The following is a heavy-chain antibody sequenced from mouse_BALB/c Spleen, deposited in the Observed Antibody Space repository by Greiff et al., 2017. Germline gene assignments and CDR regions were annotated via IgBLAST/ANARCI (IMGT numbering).Heavy chain of an antibody. CDR3: ARGSTMITTGKPWFAY. CDR1: GFSLSRYS. J-gene: IGHJ3*01. V-gene: IGHV5-6-5*01. D-gene: IGHD2-4*01. CDR2: ISSGGST. Sequence: EVQLVESGPGLVAPSQSLSITCTVSGFSLSRYSVHWVRQTPEKRLEWVASISSGGSTYYPDSVKGRFTISRDNARNILYLQMSSLRSEDTAMYYGARGSTMITTGKPWFAYWGQGTLVTVAA.